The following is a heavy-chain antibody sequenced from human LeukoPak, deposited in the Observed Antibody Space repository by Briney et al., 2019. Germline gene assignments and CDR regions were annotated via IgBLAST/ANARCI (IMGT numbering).Heavy chain of an antibody. D-gene: IGHD3-3*01. CDR2: IKRKTDGGTT. V-gene: IGHV3-15*01. J-gene: IGHJ4*02. Sequence: GGSLRLSCAASGFTFSSYAMSWVRQAPGKGLEWVGRIKRKTDGGTTDYAAPVKGRFTIPRDDSKNTLYLQMNSLKTEDTAVYYCTTSNFGFPFDYWGQGTLVTVSS. CDR1: GFTFSSYA. CDR3: TTSNFGFPFDY.